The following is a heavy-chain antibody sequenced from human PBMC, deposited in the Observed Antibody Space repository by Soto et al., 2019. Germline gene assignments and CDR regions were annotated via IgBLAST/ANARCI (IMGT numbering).Heavy chain of an antibody. D-gene: IGHD6-6*01. CDR1: GFTLSGYA. Sequence: GGSLRLSCAASGFTLSGYAMDWVRQAPGKGLEYVSGISSNGVGTYYANSVQGRFTISRDNSKNTVYLQMGSLRPEDMAVYYCARRARPDFYYMDVCGKGTTVSVSS. J-gene: IGHJ6*03. CDR3: ARRARPDFYYMDV. CDR2: ISSNGVGT. V-gene: IGHV3-64*01.